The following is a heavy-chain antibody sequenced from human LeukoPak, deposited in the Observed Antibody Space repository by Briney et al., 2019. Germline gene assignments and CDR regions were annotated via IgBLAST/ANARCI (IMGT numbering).Heavy chain of an antibody. V-gene: IGHV4-38-2*02. J-gene: IGHJ4*02. CDR2: IYHSGST. Sequence: PETLSLTCAVSGYSISSGYYWGWIRQPPGKGLEWIGSIYHSGSTYYNPSLKSRVTISVDTSKNQFSLKLSSVTAADTAVYYCARDYGDYGAPFDYWGQGTLVTVSS. CDR3: ARDYGDYGAPFDY. CDR1: GYSISSGYY. D-gene: IGHD4-17*01.